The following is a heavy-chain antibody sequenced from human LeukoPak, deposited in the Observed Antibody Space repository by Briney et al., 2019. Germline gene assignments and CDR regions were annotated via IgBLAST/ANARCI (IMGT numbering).Heavy chain of an antibody. CDR1: GFTFSSYG. D-gene: IGHD4-17*01. V-gene: IGHV3-33*06. CDR3: AKDRDDYGDPEWFDP. CDR2: IWYDGSNK. Sequence: GGSLRLSCAASGFTFSSYGMHWVRQAPGKGLEWVAVIWYDGSNKYYADSVKGRFTISRDNSKNTLYLQMNSLRAEDTAVYYCAKDRDDYGDPEWFDPWGQGTLVTVSS. J-gene: IGHJ5*02.